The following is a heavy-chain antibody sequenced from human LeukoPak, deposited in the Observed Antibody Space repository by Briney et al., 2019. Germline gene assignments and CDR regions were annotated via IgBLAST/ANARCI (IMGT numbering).Heavy chain of an antibody. J-gene: IGHJ3*02. V-gene: IGHV4-61*01. CDR2: IWPSGST. CDR3: ARANLGALAAFDI. D-gene: IGHD3-16*01. CDR1: GGSISSGPYF. Sequence: ASETLSLTCSVSGGSISSGPYFWSWIRQSPGQGLEWIGYIWPSGSTNYNPSLKSRVTISVDTSKNQFSLKLSSVTAADTAVYYCARANLGALAAFDIWGQGTMVTVSS.